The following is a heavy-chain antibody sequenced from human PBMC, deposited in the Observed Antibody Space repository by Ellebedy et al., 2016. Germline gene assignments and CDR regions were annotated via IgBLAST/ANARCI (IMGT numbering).Heavy chain of an antibody. Sequence: GGSLRLSCAASGLCFGDAWMNWVRQAPGKGLEWVGFIKSKTNGGTTDYAPPVKGRFTISREDSESTLYLQMNSLRTEDTAVYYCVNEFKGSFDFWGQGTLVTVSS. CDR1: GLCFGDAW. CDR3: VNEFKGSFDF. CDR2: IKSKTNGGTT. J-gene: IGHJ4*02. V-gene: IGHV3-15*07. D-gene: IGHD1-1*01.